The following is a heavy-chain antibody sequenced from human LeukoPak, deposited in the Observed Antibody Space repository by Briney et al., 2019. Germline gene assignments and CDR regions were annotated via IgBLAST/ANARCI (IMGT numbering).Heavy chain of an antibody. CDR1: GDSIRSNNYY. CDR3: QSRFLEWLLDY. D-gene: IGHD3-3*01. CDR2: IYDTGST. V-gene: IGHV4-39*01. J-gene: IGHJ4*02. Sequence: PSETLSLTCTVSGDSIRSNNYYWGWIRQPPGKGLEWIGSIYDTGSTFYNPSLKSRVIISVDTSKNQFSLKLSSVTAADTAVYYCQSRFLEWLLDYWGQGTLVTVSS.